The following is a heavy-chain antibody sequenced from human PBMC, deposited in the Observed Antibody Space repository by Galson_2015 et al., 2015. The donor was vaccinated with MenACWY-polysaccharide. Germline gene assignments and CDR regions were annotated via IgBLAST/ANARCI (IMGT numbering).Heavy chain of an antibody. Sequence: SLRLSCAASGFTFSNYHMNWVRQAPGKGLEWVSYISPSSGTIFYADSVKGRFTISRDNAENSLYPQMNRLRDEDTAVYYCARSGSHDYWGQGTLVTVSS. D-gene: IGHD1-26*01. CDR3: ARSGSHDY. V-gene: IGHV3-48*02. J-gene: IGHJ4*02. CDR1: GFTFSNYH. CDR2: ISPSSGTI.